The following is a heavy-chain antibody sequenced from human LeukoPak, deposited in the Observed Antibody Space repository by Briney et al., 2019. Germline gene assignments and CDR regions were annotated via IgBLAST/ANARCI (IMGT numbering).Heavy chain of an antibody. CDR2: IYSSGST. CDR1: GASISSGSNY. CDR3: ARENTAMVTD. J-gene: IGHJ4*02. V-gene: IGHV4-39*07. D-gene: IGHD5-18*01. Sequence: ASETLSLTCSVSGASISSGSNYWGWIRQPPGKTLEWIGSIYSSGSTYYNPSLKSRVTISVDTSKNQFSLKLSSVTAADTAVYYCARENTAMVTDWGQGTLVTVSS.